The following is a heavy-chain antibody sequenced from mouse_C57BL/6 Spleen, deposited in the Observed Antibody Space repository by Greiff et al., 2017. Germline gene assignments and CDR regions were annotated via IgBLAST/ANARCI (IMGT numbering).Heavy chain of an antibody. D-gene: IGHD2-4*01. J-gene: IGHJ3*01. Sequence: EVQVVESGGGLVQPKGSLKLSCAASGFSFNTYAMNWVRQAPGKGLEWVARIRSKSNNYATYYADSVKDRFTISRDDSESMLYLQMNNLKTEDTAMYYGFYDYAWFAYWGQGTLVTVSA. CDR1: GFSFNTYA. V-gene: IGHV10-1*01. CDR3: FYDYAWFAY. CDR2: IRSKSNNYAT.